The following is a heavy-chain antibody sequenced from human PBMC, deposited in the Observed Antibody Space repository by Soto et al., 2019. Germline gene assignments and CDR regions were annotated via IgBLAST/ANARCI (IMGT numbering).Heavy chain of an antibody. CDR1: GYTLTSYD. Sequence: SVKVSCKASGYTLTSYDINWVRQATGQGLEWMGWMNPNSGNTGYAQKFQGRVTMTRNTSISTAYMELSSLRSEDTAVYYCARSATSPYYDFWSGYYTIDAFDIWGQGTMVTVSS. CDR3: ARSATSPYYDFWSGYYTIDAFDI. CDR2: MNPNSGNT. V-gene: IGHV1-8*01. J-gene: IGHJ3*02. D-gene: IGHD3-3*01.